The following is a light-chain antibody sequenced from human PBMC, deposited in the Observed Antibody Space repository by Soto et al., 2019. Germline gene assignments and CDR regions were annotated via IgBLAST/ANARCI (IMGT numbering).Light chain of an antibody. CDR1: QTINTD. V-gene: IGKV1-39*01. J-gene: IGKJ5*01. CDR2: AAS. Sequence: DIQMTQSPSSLSASVGDRVTIXXRASQTINTDLNWYQQKPGNAPAVXTVAASTLPRVGPSRFSGSGAGTDFALTISSLQPEDFATYFCQQTYTTPFTFGQGTRLEIK. CDR3: QQTYTTPFT.